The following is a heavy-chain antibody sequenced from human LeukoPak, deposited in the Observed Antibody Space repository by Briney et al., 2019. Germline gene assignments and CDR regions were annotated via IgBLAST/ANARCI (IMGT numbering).Heavy chain of an antibody. CDR3: ARGNYDYVWGGIDY. CDR2: IYYSGST. Sequence: GSLRLSCAASGFTFSSYSMNWVRQPPGKGLEWIASIYYSGSTYYNPSLQSRVTISVDTSKNQFSLKLSSVTAAATAVYYCARGNYDYVWGGIDYWGQGTLVTVSS. V-gene: IGHV4-39*01. J-gene: IGHJ4*02. D-gene: IGHD3-16*01. CDR1: GFTFSSYSMN.